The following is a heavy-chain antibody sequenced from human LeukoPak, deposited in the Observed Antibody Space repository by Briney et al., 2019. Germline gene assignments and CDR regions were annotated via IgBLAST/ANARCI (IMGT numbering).Heavy chain of an antibody. CDR3: ARDGGSSWYYYYYGMDV. CDR2: IKQDGSEK. J-gene: IGHJ6*02. V-gene: IGHV3-7*01. Sequence: PGGSLRLSCAASGFTFSSYWMSWVRQAPGKGLEWVANIKQDGSEKYYVDSVKGRFTISRDNAKNSLYLQMNSLRAEDTAVYYCARDGGSSWYYYYYGMDVWGRGTTVTVSS. CDR1: GFTFSSYW. D-gene: IGHD6-13*01.